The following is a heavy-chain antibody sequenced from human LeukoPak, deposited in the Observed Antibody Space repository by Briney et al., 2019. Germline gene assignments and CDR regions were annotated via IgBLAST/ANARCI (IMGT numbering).Heavy chain of an antibody. D-gene: IGHD2-15*01. CDR3: ARGPSATPHYYGMDV. Sequence: GGSLRLSCTASGFTFSSYSMNWVRQAPGKGLEWVSSISSSSSYIYYADSVKGRFTISRDNAKNSLYLQMNSLRAEDTAVYYCARGPSATPHYYGMDVWGQGTTVTVSS. J-gene: IGHJ6*02. CDR1: GFTFSSYS. CDR2: ISSSSSYI. V-gene: IGHV3-21*01.